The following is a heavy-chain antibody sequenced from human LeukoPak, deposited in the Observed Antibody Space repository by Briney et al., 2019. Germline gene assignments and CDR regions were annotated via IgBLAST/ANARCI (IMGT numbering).Heavy chain of an antibody. J-gene: IGHJ3*02. V-gene: IGHV4-34*01. CDR1: GGSFSGYY. CDR2: INHSGST. Sequence: SETLSLTCAVYGGSFSGYYWSWIRQPPGKGLEWIGEINHSGSTNYNPSLKSRVTISVDTSKNQFSLKLSSVTAADTAVYYCAREKANAFDIWGQGTMVTVSS. CDR3: AREKANAFDI. D-gene: IGHD5-12*01.